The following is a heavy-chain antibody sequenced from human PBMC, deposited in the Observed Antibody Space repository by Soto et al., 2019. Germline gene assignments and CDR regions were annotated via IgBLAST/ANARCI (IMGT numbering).Heavy chain of an antibody. CDR2: IYYSGNT. J-gene: IGHJ3*02. Sequence: QVQLQESGPGLVKSSQTLSLTCTVSGGSISRGGYYWTWIRQFPGKGLEWLAHIYYSGNTYYNPSLKSRLSISQDTSTNQFSLSLTSVTAADTAVYFCARGAADYGSAFDIWGRGTLVTVSS. V-gene: IGHV4-31*03. CDR3: ARGAADYGSAFDI. D-gene: IGHD4-17*01. CDR1: GGSISRGGYY.